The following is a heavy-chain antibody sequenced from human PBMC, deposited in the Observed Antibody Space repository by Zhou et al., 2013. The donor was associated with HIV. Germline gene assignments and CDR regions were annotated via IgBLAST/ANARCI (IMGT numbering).Heavy chain of an antibody. V-gene: IGHV1-46*01. D-gene: IGHD1-26*01. CDR2: INPKGGSP. CDR1: GYTFTSNW. CDR3: ARDHSNTAWDRPCWWFDP. J-gene: IGHJ5*02. Sequence: QVYLVQSGAEVKKPGASVKISCKASGYTFTSNWMHWVRQAPGQGLEWMGIINPKGGSPSYAQKFLDRVTITSDTSTSTFYMEVSSLRSDDTAVYYCARDHSNTAWDRPCWWFDPWGQGTLVTVSS.